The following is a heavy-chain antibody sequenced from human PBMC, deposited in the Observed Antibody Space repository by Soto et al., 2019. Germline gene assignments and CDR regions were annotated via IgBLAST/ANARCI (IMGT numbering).Heavy chain of an antibody. D-gene: IGHD2-21*01. CDR3: ARVVVPHTCCAFDV. V-gene: IGHV4-59*01. J-gene: IGHJ3*01. CDR1: GGSISGYH. Sequence: PSETLSLTCTVSGGSISGYHWSWIRQPPGKGLEWIGYIYYSGNTDYNPSLKSRVTISADTSKKHFSLKLSSVTAADTAVYCCARVVVPHTCCAFDVWGQGTMVTVSS. CDR2: IYYSGNT.